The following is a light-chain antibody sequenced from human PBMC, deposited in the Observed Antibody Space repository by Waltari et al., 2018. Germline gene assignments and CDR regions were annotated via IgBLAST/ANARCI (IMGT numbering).Light chain of an antibody. CDR1: TSDVPGYNI. CDR3: SSYAGSNNLV. Sequence: QSALTQPPSASGSPGQPVPLSCPGTTSDVPGYNIVSWYQQHPGKAPKVIIFEVSKRPSGVPDRFTGSKSGNTASLTVSGLQAEDEADYYCSSYAGSNNLVFGGGTKLTVL. CDR2: EVS. V-gene: IGLV2-8*01. J-gene: IGLJ2*01.